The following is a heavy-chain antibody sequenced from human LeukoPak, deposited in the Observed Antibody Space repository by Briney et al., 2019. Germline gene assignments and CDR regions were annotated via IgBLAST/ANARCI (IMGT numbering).Heavy chain of an antibody. Sequence: GGSLRLSCAASGFTVSSNYMSWVRQAPGKGLEWVSAISGSGGSTYYADSVKGRFTISRDNSKNTLYLQMNSLRAEDTAVYYCAKRGILTTVTTNNWFDPWGQGTLVTVSS. J-gene: IGHJ5*02. CDR3: AKRGILTTVTTNNWFDP. CDR2: ISGSGGST. CDR1: GFTVSSNY. V-gene: IGHV3-23*01. D-gene: IGHD4-17*01.